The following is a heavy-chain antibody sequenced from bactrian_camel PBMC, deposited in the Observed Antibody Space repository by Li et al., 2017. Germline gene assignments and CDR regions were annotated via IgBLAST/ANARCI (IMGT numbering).Heavy chain of an antibody. CDR1: GATAGSVC. D-gene: IGHD1*01. V-gene: IGHV3S6*01. J-gene: IGHJ4*01. Sequence: HVQLVESGGGSVQVGGSLRLTCAHSGATAGSVCMGWFRQAPGKGLEWVSSIYADGSNTYYTDFVGRFTASRDNAKNTVYLQMNSLKSEDTAVYYCTRSYFGASHNTFAFWGQGTQVTVS. CDR3: TRSYFGASHNTFAF. CDR2: IYADGSNT.